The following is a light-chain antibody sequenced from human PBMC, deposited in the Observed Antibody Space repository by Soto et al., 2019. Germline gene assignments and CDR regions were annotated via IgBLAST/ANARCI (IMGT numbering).Light chain of an antibody. Sequence: DIQMTQSPSTLSASVGDRVTISCRASQSISSWLAWYQQKPGKAPKLLIYAASTLQSGVPSRFSGSGSVTDFTLTISCLQSEDFATYYCQQYYSYPWTFGQGTKVDIK. J-gene: IGKJ1*01. CDR3: QQYYSYPWT. V-gene: IGKV1-5*01. CDR1: QSISSW. CDR2: AAS.